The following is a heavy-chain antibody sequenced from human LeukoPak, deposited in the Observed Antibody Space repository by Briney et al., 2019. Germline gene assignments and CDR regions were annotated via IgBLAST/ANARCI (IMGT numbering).Heavy chain of an antibody. V-gene: IGHV3-11*01. D-gene: IGHD4-17*01. Sequence: GGSLRLSCAASGFTFSDYYMSWLRQAPGKGLEWVSYISSSGSTIYYADSVKSRFTISRDNAKNSLYLQMNSLRAEDTAVYYCARDAPLEATVDYWGQGTLVTVSS. CDR1: GFTFSDYY. CDR3: ARDAPLEATVDY. CDR2: ISSSGSTI. J-gene: IGHJ4*02.